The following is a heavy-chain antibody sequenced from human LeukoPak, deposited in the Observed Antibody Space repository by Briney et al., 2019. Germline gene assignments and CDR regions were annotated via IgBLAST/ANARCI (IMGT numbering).Heavy chain of an antibody. CDR1: GFTFSSYA. D-gene: IGHD5-12*01. Sequence: PGGSLRLSCAASGFTFSSYAMSWVRQAPGKGLEWVSAISGSGGSTYYANSVKGRFTISRDNSKNTLYLQMNSLRAEDTAVYYCAKDRRGYSGYGIWGQGTMVTVSS. V-gene: IGHV3-23*01. J-gene: IGHJ3*02. CDR3: AKDRRGYSGYGI. CDR2: ISGSGGST.